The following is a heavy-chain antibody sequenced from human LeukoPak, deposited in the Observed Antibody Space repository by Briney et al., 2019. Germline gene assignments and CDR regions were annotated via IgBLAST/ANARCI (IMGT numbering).Heavy chain of an antibody. CDR3: AREIKSYYYYGMDV. CDR1: GGSISSGDYY. Sequence: SGTLSLTCTVSGGSISSGDYYWSWIRQPPGKGLEWIGYIYYSGSTYYNPSLKSRVTISVDTSKNQFSLKLSSVTAADTAVYYCAREIKSYYYYGMDVWGQGTTVTVSS. V-gene: IGHV4-30-4*01. CDR2: IYYSGST. J-gene: IGHJ6*02.